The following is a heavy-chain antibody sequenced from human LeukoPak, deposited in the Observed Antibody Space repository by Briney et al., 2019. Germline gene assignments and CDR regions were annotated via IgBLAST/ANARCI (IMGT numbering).Heavy chain of an antibody. Sequence: SETLSLTCTVSGGSISSYYWSWIRQPAGKGLEWIGRIYTSGSTNYNPSLKSRLTMSVDTSKNQFSLKPSSVTAADTAVYYCASSPLSVAGDTFDYWGQGSLVTVSS. V-gene: IGHV4-4*07. CDR2: IYTSGST. J-gene: IGHJ4*02. CDR3: ASSPLSVAGDTFDY. CDR1: GGSISSYY. D-gene: IGHD6-19*01.